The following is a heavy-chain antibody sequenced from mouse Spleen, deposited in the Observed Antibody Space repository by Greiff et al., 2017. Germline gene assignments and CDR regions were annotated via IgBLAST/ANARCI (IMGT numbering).Heavy chain of an antibody. Sequence: EVKLMESGPELVKPGASVKMSCKASGYTFTDYNMHWVKQSHGKSLEWIGYINPNNGGTSYNQKFKGKATLTVNKSSSTAYMELRSLTSEDSAVYYCARRITTVVATNYFDYWGQGTTLTVSS. CDR3: ARRITTVVATNYFDY. V-gene: IGHV1-22*01. D-gene: IGHD1-1*01. CDR2: INPNNGGT. J-gene: IGHJ2*01. CDR1: GYTFTDYN.